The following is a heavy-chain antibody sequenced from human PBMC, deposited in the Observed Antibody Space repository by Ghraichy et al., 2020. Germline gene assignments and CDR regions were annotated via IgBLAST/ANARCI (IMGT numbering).Heavy chain of an antibody. CDR1: GGSISSSSYY. V-gene: IGHV4-39*01. D-gene: IGHD2-2*01. J-gene: IGHJ6*02. Sequence: SETLSLTCTVSGGSISSSSYYWGWIRQPPGKGLEWIGSIYYSGSTYYNPSLKSRVTISVDTSKNQFSLKLSSVTAADTAVYYCARHVVVPAAYYYYGMDVWGQGTTVTVSS. CDR2: IYYSGST. CDR3: ARHVVVPAAYYYYGMDV.